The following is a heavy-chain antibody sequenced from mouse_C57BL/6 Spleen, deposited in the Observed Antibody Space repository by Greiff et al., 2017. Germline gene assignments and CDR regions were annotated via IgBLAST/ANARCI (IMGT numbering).Heavy chain of an antibody. J-gene: IGHJ2*01. CDR3: ATSPSYYGSSLYYFDY. CDR1: GYTFTSYW. D-gene: IGHD1-1*01. CDR2: INPSSGYT. Sequence: QVQLKESGAELAKPGASVKLSCKASGYTFTSYWMHWVKQRPGQGLEWIGYINPSSGYTKYNQKFKDKATLTADKSSSTAYMQLSSLTYEDSAVYYCATSPSYYGSSLYYFDYWGQGTTLTVSS. V-gene: IGHV1-7*01.